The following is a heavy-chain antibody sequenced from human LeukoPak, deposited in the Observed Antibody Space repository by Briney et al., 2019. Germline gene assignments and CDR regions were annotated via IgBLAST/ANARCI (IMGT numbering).Heavy chain of an antibody. CDR1: GYTFDDYY. CDR2: LSPKSDGS. D-gene: IGHD3-22*01. CDR3: ARGDRYYDTSGYRSFDH. Sequence: ASVKVSCKTSGYTFDDYYMHWVRQAPGQGLEWMGWLSPKSDGSKYAQKFQGRVTMTRDTSINTAYMELSSLRSDDTAVYYCARGDRYYDTSGYRSFDHWGQGILVIVSS. V-gene: IGHV1-2*02. J-gene: IGHJ4*02.